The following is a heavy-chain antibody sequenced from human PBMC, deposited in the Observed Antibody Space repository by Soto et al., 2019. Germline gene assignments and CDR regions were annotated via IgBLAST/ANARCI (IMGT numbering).Heavy chain of an antibody. CDR3: AREDDGGDRDYYGLDV. V-gene: IGHV4-30-4*08. Sequence: QVQLQQSGPGLVKPSQTLSLTCTVSGGSISGDYYHWTWIRQSPGKGLEWIGYVFHSGSVLYNPSLKSRLNSAVDTSKNPFSLRLSAVTAADTAVYFCAREDDGGDRDYYGLDVWGQGTPVTVSS. J-gene: IGHJ6*02. CDR1: GGSISGDYYH. CDR2: VFHSGSV. D-gene: IGHD2-21*02.